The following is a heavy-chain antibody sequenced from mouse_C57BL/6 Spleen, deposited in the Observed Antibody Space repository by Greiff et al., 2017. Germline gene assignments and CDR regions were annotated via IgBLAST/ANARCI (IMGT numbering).Heavy chain of an antibody. CDR2: IDPETGGT. CDR3: ARGDGYSPFAY. D-gene: IGHD2-3*01. J-gene: IGHJ3*01. V-gene: IGHV1-15*01. Sequence: VQLQQSGAELVRPGASVTLSCKASGYTFTDYEMHWVKQTPVHGLEWIGAIDPETGGTAYNQKFKGKATLTVDKSSSTAYMELRSLTSEDTAVYYCARGDGYSPFAYWGQGTLVTVSA. CDR1: GYTFTDYE.